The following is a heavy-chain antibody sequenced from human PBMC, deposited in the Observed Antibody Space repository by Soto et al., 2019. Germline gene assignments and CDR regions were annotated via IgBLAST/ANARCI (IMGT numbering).Heavy chain of an antibody. CDR1: GVSISSYY. CDR3: ASSKLNACGGDCELDY. D-gene: IGHD2-21*02. Sequence: QVQLQESGPGLVKPSETLSLTCTISGVSISSYYWSWIRQPPGKGLEWIGYVYSSGTTNYNPSLKSLVTMSLDTSKNQFSLKLSSVTAADTAVYYCASSKLNACGGDCELDYWGQGTLVTVSS. V-gene: IGHV4-59*08. J-gene: IGHJ4*02. CDR2: VYSSGTT.